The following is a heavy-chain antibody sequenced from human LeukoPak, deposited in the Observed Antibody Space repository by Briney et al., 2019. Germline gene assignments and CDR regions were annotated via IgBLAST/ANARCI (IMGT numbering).Heavy chain of an antibody. D-gene: IGHD1-26*01. CDR2: ISWNSGSI. V-gene: IGHV3-9*01. CDR1: GFAFDDYA. CDR3: AKDIRLGATFGDYFDY. J-gene: IGHJ4*02. Sequence: GRSLRLSSAASGFAFDDYAMHWVRPAPGKGLEWVSGISWNSGSIGYADSVKGRFTISRDNAKNSLYLQMNSLRAEDTALYYCAKDIRLGATFGDYFDYWGQGTLVTVSS.